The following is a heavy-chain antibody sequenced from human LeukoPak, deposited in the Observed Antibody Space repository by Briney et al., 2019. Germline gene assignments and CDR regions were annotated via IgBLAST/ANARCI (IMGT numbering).Heavy chain of an antibody. CDR3: ARVWRYCSSTSCYTYYYYGMDV. D-gene: IGHD2-2*02. J-gene: IGHJ6*02. Sequence: ASVKVSCKASGNTFTGYYMHWVRQAPGQGLEWMGRINPNSGGTNYAQKFQGRVTMTRDTSISTAYMELSRLRSDDTAVYYCARVWRYCSSTSCYTYYYYGMDVWGQGTTVTVSS. CDR2: INPNSGGT. CDR1: GNTFTGYY. V-gene: IGHV1-2*06.